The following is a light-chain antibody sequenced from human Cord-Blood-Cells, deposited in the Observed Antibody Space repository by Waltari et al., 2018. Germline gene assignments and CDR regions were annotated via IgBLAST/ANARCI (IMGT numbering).Light chain of an antibody. J-gene: IGKJ2*01. V-gene: IGKV3-15*01. CDR2: GAS. CDR1: QSVSSN. Sequence: EIVMTQSPATLSVSPGERATLPCRASQSVSSNLAWYKQKPGQAPRLLIYGASTRATGIPARCSGSGSGTEFTLTISSLQSEDFAVYYCQQYNNWPPYTFGQGTKLEIK. CDR3: QQYNNWPPYT.